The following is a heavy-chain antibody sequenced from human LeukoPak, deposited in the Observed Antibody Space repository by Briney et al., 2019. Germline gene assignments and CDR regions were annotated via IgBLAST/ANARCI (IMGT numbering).Heavy chain of an antibody. V-gene: IGHV3-73*01. CDR1: GFTFSSYS. Sequence: GGSLRLSCAASGFTFSSYSMNWVRQAPGKGLEWVGRIRSKANSYATAYAASVKGRVTISRDDSKNTAYLQMNSLKTEDTAVYYCTGTTVVTRNYYYYGMDVWGQGTTVTVSS. CDR3: TGTTVVTRNYYYYGMDV. J-gene: IGHJ6*02. CDR2: IRSKANSYAT. D-gene: IGHD4-23*01.